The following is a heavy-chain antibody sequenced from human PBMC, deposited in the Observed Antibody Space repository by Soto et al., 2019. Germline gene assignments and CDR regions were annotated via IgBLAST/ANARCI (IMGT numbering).Heavy chain of an antibody. J-gene: IGHJ3*02. CDR1: AGSISSSNYY. D-gene: IGHD2-15*01. V-gene: IGHV4-39*01. CDR3: ARPPVAGRGGAFDI. Sequence: QLQLQESGPGLVKPSETLSLTCTVSAGSISSSNYYWGWIRQPPGKGMEWIGNIYYSGSTYYNPPLKSRVTISINTSKNQFSLRLTSVTAADTAVYYCARPPVAGRGGAFDIWGQGTMVIVSS. CDR2: IYYSGST.